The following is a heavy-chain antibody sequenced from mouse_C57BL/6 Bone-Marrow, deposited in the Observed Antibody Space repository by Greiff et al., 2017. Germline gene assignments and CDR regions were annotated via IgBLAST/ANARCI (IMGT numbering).Heavy chain of an antibody. Sequence: EVKLQQSGAGLVKPGDSVTLSCTASGFNIKDYYMHWVKQRTEQGLEWIGRIDPEDGETKYAPQFQGMATITADTSSNTAYLPISSLTSEDTAVYYCARLYYGNPYAMDYWGQGTSVTVSS. CDR2: IDPEDGET. J-gene: IGHJ4*01. CDR3: ARLYYGNPYAMDY. CDR1: GFNIKDYY. V-gene: IGHV14-2*01. D-gene: IGHD2-1*01.